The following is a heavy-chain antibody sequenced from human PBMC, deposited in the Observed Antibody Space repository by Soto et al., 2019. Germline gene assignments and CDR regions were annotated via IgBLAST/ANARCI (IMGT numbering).Heavy chain of an antibody. CDR3: AKHLSNGSPDY. D-gene: IGHD2-15*01. CDR2: ISGSGGGT. CDR1: GLTFSSYA. J-gene: IGHJ4*02. V-gene: IGHV3-23*01. Sequence: EVQLLESGGDLVQPGGSLRLSCAASGLTFSSYARTWVPKVPGKGLEWVSLISGSGGGTYYADSVKGRFTISRDNSKNTLYLQMNSLRAEDTAVFYCAKHLSNGSPDYWGQGTLVTVSS.